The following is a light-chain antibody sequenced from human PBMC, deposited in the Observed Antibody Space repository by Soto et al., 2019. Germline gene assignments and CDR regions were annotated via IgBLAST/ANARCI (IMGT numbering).Light chain of an antibody. V-gene: IGLV2-14*03. Sequence: QSALTQPASVSGSPGQSITISCTGTSSDVGGYNYVSWYQHHPGKAPKLMIFDVSNRPSGFSNRFSGSKSGNTASLTISGVQPEDESDYYCSSYTTSNTRQIVFGTGTKVTVL. CDR1: SSDVGGYNY. J-gene: IGLJ1*01. CDR3: SSYTTSNTRQIV. CDR2: DVS.